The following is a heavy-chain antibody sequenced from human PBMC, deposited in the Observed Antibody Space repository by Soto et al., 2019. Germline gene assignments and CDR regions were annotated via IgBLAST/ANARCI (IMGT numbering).Heavy chain of an antibody. CDR3: ARDKARDQWGGNYYYSLDV. CDR1: GGTFRTYA. V-gene: IGHV1-69*12. CDR2: IIPIFRTP. D-gene: IGHD1-26*01. J-gene: IGHJ6*02. Sequence: QVQLVQSGPEVKKPGSSVKVSCKLSGGTFRTYAISWVRQAPGQGLEWMGGIIPIFRTPDYSQKFQGRVTIIADESTTTAYMELSTLTFADTAVYYCARDKARDQWGGNYYYSLDVWGQGTTVTVSS.